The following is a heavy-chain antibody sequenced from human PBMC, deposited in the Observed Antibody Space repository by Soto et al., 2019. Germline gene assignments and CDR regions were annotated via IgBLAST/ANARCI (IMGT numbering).Heavy chain of an antibody. D-gene: IGHD6-13*01. Sequence: GGSLRLSCAASGFTFSDYYMSWIRQAPGKGLEWVSYISSSGSTIYYADSVKGRFTISRDNAKNSLYLQMNSLRAEDTAVYYCARDHHFMAAAGKEYYYYGMDVWGQGTTVTVS. J-gene: IGHJ6*02. CDR1: GFTFSDYY. V-gene: IGHV3-11*01. CDR2: ISSSGSTI. CDR3: ARDHHFMAAAGKEYYYYGMDV.